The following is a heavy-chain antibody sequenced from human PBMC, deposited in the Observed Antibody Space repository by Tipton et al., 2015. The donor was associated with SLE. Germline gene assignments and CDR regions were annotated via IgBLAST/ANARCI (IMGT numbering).Heavy chain of an antibody. CDR2: IYYSGST. CDR1: GGSISSSSYY. J-gene: IGHJ6*02. D-gene: IGHD3-10*01. CDR3: ARQRLRLLSPLDA. Sequence: TLSLTCTVSGGSISSSSYYWGWIRQPPGKGLEWIGSIYYSGSTYYNPSLKSRVTISVDTSKNHFSLELTSVTAADTAVYYCARQRLRLLSPLDAWGQGTTVTVSS. V-gene: IGHV4-39*01.